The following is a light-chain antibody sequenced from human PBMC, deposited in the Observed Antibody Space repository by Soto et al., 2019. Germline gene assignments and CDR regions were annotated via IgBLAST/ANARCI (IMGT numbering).Light chain of an antibody. V-gene: IGKV3-15*01. CDR1: QRISDT. J-gene: IGKJ1*01. Sequence: ETLITQSPATLSVSPGGRATLSCRASQRISDTLAWYQQKPGQAPRLLIYGASTRAPGFPARFSGSGSGTDFTLTISSLQSEDFAVYYCQQYDNWPWTFGQGTKVDIK. CDR3: QQYDNWPWT. CDR2: GAS.